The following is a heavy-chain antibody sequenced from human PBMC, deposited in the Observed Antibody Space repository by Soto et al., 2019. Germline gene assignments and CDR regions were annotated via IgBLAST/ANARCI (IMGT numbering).Heavy chain of an antibody. D-gene: IGHD6-19*01. CDR1: GFTFSSYG. CDR2: ISYDGSNK. Sequence: GGSLRLSCAASGFTFSSYGMHWVRQAPGKGLEWVAVISYDGSNKYYADSVKGRFTISRDNSKNTLYLQMNSLRAEDTAVYYCAKASDSVIAVAGMTPLPDQYFQHWGQGTLVTVSS. CDR3: AKASDSVIAVAGMTPLPDQYFQH. V-gene: IGHV3-30*18. J-gene: IGHJ1*01.